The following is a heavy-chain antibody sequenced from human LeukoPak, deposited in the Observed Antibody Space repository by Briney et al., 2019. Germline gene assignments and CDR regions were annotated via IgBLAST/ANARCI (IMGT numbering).Heavy chain of an antibody. CDR1: GFTFSSYS. Sequence: GGSLRLSCAASGFTFSSYSMNWVRQAPGKGLEWVSAISGSGGTTFYADSVKGRLTISRDNSKNTLYLQMNSLRAEDTAVYYCVKRTVNYPFDFWGQGTLVTVSS. CDR3: VKRTVNYPFDF. J-gene: IGHJ4*02. D-gene: IGHD1-7*01. CDR2: ISGSGGTT. V-gene: IGHV3-23*01.